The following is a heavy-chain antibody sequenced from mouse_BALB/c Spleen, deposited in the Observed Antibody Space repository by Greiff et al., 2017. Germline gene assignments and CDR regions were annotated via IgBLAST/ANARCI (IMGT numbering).Heavy chain of an antibody. D-gene: IGHD3-1*01. Sequence: EVQLVESGGGLVQPGGSLKLSCAASGFTFSSYTMSWVRQTPEKRLEWVAYISNGGGSTYYPDTVKGRFTISRDNAKNTLYLQMSSLKSEDTAMYYCARQGSGYVNFDYWGQGTTRTVSS. J-gene: IGHJ2*01. CDR3: ARQGSGYVNFDY. CDR1: GFTFSSYT. CDR2: ISNGGGST. V-gene: IGHV5-12-2*01.